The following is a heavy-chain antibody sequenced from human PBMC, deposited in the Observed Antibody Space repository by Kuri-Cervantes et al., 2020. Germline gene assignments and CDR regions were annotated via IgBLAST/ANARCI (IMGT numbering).Heavy chain of an antibody. Sequence: ESLKISCAASGFTFSDYYMSWIRQPPGKGLEWIGSIYYSGSTYYNPSLKSRVTISVDTSKNQFSLKLSSVTAADTAVYYCARMEYQLLHQTNWFDPWGQGTLVTVSS. CDR3: ARMEYQLLHQTNWFDP. V-gene: IGHV4-38-2*01. J-gene: IGHJ5*02. CDR1: GFTFSDYY. D-gene: IGHD2-2*01. CDR2: IYYSGST.